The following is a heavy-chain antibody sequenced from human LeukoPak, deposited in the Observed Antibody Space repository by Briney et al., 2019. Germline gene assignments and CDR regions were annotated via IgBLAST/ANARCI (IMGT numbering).Heavy chain of an antibody. J-gene: IGHJ4*02. V-gene: IGHV4-34*01. CDR2: INHSGST. Sequence: SETLSLTCAVYGGSFSGYYWSWIRQPPGKGLEWIGEINHSGSTNYNPSLKSRVTISVDTSKNQFSLKLSSVTAADTAVYYCARGTPTFFDYWGQGTLVTVSS. D-gene: IGHD3-16*01. CDR3: ARGTPTFFDY. CDR1: GGSFSGYY.